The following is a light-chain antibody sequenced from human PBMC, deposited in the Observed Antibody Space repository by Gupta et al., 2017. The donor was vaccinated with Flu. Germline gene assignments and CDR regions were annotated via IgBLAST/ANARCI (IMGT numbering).Light chain of an antibody. J-gene: IGKJ1*01. CDR1: RSVKSKL. V-gene: IGKV3-20*01. CDR3: RHEGSSPRT. Sequence: GTMCLCPGDSATRSGGARRSVKSKLLAWFQQKPGQPPRLLIYDAYRRANGIPDRFGGSGSGTEFTLTIYRLEPEDFAVYYCRHEGSSPRTFGQGTKVEIK. CDR2: DAY.